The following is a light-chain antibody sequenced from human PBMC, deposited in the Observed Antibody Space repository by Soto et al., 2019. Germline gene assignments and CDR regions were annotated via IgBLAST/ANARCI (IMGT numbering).Light chain of an antibody. CDR1: SSDVGGYNY. J-gene: IGLJ1*01. V-gene: IGLV2-14*01. CDR2: DVS. CDR3: GSYASGSSEV. Sequence: VLTQPASVSGSPGQSITISCTGTSSDVGGYNYVSWYQQHPGKAPKLMIYDVSNRPSGVSDRFSGSKSGNTASLTISGLQAEDEADYYCGSYASGSSEVFGTGTKVTVL.